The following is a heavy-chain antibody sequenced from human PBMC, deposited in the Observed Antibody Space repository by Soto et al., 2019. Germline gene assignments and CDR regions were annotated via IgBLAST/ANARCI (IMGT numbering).Heavy chain of an antibody. CDR2: IWYDGSTK. D-gene: IGHD2-8*01. CDR3: ARGKWGY. CDR1: GFTFSSYG. V-gene: IGHV3-33*01. J-gene: IGHJ4*02. Sequence: QVQLVESGGGVVQPGRSLRLSCAASGFTFSSYGMHWVRQAPGKGLEWVAVIWYDGSTKYYADSVKGRFTISRDNSKNTLYLQMNSLRAEETAVYYCARGKWGYWGQGPLVTVSS.